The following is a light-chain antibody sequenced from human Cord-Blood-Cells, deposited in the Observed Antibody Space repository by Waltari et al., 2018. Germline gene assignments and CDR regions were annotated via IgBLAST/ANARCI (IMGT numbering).Light chain of an antibody. Sequence: QSALTQPRSVSGSPGQSVTISCTGTSSDVGGYNYVSWYQQQPGKATKLMIYDVSKRPSGVPDRFSGSKSGNTASLTISGLQAEDEADYYCCSYAGSYTLGVFGGGTKLTGL. CDR3: CSYAGSYTLGV. CDR2: DVS. V-gene: IGLV2-11*01. CDR1: SSDVGGYNY. J-gene: IGLJ3*02.